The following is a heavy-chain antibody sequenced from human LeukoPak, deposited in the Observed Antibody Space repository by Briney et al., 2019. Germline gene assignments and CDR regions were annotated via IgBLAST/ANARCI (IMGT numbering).Heavy chain of an antibody. CDR1: GFKFRAFT. Sequence: GGSLRLSCVGSGFKFRAFTMHWVRQAPGRGLEWVSLFRRDGVTTFYADSVKGRFTISRDNSENSVYLQMDSLTTEDTAVYYCAKEKDTIYFDLWGQGTLVTVSA. CDR2: FRRDGVTT. V-gene: IGHV3-43*01. J-gene: IGHJ3*01. CDR3: AKEKDTIYFDL. D-gene: IGHD2-21*01.